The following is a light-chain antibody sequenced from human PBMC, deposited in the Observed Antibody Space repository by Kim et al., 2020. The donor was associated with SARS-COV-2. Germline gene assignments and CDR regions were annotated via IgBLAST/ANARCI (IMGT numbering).Light chain of an antibody. Sequence: DIQMTQSPSTLSASVGDRVTITCRASQRINSWLAWFQQKPRKAPKLLIYKASSLQSGVPSRFSGSGSGTEFTLTISSLQPDDFATYYCQQYNTYAWTFGQGTKVDIK. V-gene: IGKV1-5*03. CDR3: QQYNTYAWT. J-gene: IGKJ1*01. CDR2: KAS. CDR1: QRINSW.